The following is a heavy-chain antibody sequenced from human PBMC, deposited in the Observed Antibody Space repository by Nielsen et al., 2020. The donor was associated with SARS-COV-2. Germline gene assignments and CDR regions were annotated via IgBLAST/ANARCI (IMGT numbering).Heavy chain of an antibody. CDR2: IIPILGIA. Sequence: WVRQAPGHGLEWMGRIIPILGIANYAQKFQGRVTITADKSTSTAYMELSSLRSEDTAVYYCAKTANIVGEGSSRDWGQGTLVTVSS. J-gene: IGHJ4*02. D-gene: IGHD1-26*01. CDR3: AKTANIVGEGSSRD. V-gene: IGHV1-69*02.